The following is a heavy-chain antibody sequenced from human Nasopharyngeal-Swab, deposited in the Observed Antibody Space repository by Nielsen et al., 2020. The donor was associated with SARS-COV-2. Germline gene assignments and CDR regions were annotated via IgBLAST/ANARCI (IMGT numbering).Heavy chain of an antibody. V-gene: IGHV3-23*01. CDR2: IVGNGAST. CDR3: AKGRVPVADV. Sequence: GASLKISCVASGLTFSNAAMNWVRQAPGKGPEWVSGIVGNGASTYYGDSVKGRFTISRDNSKNTVYLQMNSLRDEDTAVYYCAKGRVPVADVWGQGTLVTVSS. CDR1: GLTFSNAA. J-gene: IGHJ4*02. D-gene: IGHD6-19*01.